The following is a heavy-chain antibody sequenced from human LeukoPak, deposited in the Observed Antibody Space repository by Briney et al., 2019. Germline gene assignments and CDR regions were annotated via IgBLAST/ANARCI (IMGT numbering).Heavy chain of an antibody. CDR1: GYTFTSYD. D-gene: IGHD6-19*01. CDR2: MNPNSGNT. J-gene: IGHJ6*02. V-gene: IGHV1-8*01. CDR3: ARSLIAVACYYYYYGMDV. Sequence: ASVKVSCKASGYTFTSYDINWVRQATGQGLEWMGWMNPNSGNTSYAQKFQGRVTMTRNTSISTAYMELSSLRSEDTAVYYCARSLIAVACYYYYYGMDVWGQGTTVTVSS.